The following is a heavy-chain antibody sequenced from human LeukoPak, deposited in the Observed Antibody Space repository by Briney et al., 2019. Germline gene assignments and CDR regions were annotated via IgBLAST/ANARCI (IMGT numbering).Heavy chain of an antibody. CDR1: GGSFSGYY. V-gene: IGHV4-34*01. D-gene: IGHD3-3*01. CDR3: ARLSIFGVVPDY. Sequence: SETLSLTCAVYGGSFSGYYWGWIRQPPGKGLEWVGSMYYSGSTYYNPSLKSRVTISVDTSKNQFSLKLSSVTAADTAVYYCARLSIFGVVPDYWGQGTLVTVSS. CDR2: MYYSGST. J-gene: IGHJ4*02.